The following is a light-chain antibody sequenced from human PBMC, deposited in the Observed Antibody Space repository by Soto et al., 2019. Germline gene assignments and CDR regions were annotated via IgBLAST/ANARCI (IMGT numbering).Light chain of an antibody. CDR2: DSS. V-gene: IGLV1-51*01. CDR1: SSNIGNNY. J-gene: IGLJ2*01. CDR3: GTWDSSLSAGI. Sequence: QSVLTQPPSVSAAPGQKVIISCSGSSSNIGNNYVSWYQQLPGTAPKLLIYDSSKRPSGIPDRFSGSKSGTSATLGITGLQTGDEAHYYCGTWDSSLSAGIFGGGTQLTVL.